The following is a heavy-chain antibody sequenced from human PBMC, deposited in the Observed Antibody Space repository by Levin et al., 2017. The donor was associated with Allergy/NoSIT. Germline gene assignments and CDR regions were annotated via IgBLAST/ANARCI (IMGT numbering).Heavy chain of an antibody. CDR1: GYTFTSYG. Sequence: GESLKISCKASGYTFTSYGISWVRQAPGQGLEWMGWISAYNGNTNYAQKLQGRVTMTTDTSTSTAYMELKSLRSDDTAVYYCASHNFHYDILTGYFTFDAFDIWGQGTMVTVSS. J-gene: IGHJ3*02. CDR3: ASHNFHYDILTGYFTFDAFDI. CDR2: ISAYNGNT. D-gene: IGHD3-9*01. V-gene: IGHV1-18*01.